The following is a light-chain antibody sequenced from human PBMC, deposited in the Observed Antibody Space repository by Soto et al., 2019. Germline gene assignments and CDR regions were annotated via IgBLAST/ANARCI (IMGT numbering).Light chain of an antibody. CDR2: GTS. CDR3: QQYNNWPQLP. J-gene: IGKJ4*01. V-gene: IGKV3D-15*01. CDR1: RSVSDTL. Sequence: EIVLTQSPGTLSLSTGERATLSCRADRSVSDTLLTWFQQKPGQAPRLLIFGTSNRAPGIPDRFSGSGSGAEFTLTISSLQSEDFAVYYCQQYNNWPQLPFGGGTKVDI.